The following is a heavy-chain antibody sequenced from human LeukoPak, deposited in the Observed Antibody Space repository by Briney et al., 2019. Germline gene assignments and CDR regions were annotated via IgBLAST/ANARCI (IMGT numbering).Heavy chain of an antibody. D-gene: IGHD2-21*02. J-gene: IGHJ4*02. Sequence: SETLSLTCTVSGGSISSGSYYWGRIRQPPGKGLEWLGTVFYSGTTYYNPSLKSRVTISVDTSRNRCSLGLRSVTAADTAVYYCARLDSGDYFFDYWGQGTLVTVSS. CDR1: GGSISSGSYY. CDR2: VFYSGTT. V-gene: IGHV4-39*01. CDR3: ARLDSGDYFFDY.